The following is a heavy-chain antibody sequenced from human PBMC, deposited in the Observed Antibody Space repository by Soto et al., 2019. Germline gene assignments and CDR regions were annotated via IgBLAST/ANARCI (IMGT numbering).Heavy chain of an antibody. J-gene: IGHJ3*02. D-gene: IGHD5-18*01. Sequence: QVQLVESGGGVVQPGRSLRLSCAASGFTFSSYAMHWVRQAPGKGLEWVAVISYDGSNKYYADSVKGRFTISRDNSKNTLYLQMNSLRAEDTAVYYCAKDPGGTAMVPDAFDIWGQGTMVTVSS. CDR3: AKDPGGTAMVPDAFDI. V-gene: IGHV3-30*04. CDR1: GFTFSSYA. CDR2: ISYDGSNK.